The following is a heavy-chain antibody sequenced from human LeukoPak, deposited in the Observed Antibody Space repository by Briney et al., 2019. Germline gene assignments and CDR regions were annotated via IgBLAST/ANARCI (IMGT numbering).Heavy chain of an antibody. J-gene: IGHJ5*02. D-gene: IGHD1-7*01. CDR1: GYTFTNYG. CDR3: ARGWNSPQTRKHGAFDP. Sequence: ASVQVSCKASGYTFTNYGISWVRQAPGQGLEWMGGIIPIFGTANYAQKFQGRVTITADKSTSTAYMELSSLRSEDTAVYYCARGWNSPQTRKHGAFDPWGQGTLVTVSS. CDR2: IIPIFGTA. V-gene: IGHV1-69*06.